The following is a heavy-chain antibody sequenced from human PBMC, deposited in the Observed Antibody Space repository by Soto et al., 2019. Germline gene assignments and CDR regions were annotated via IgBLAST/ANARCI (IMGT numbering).Heavy chain of an antibody. CDR1: GYTFTSYG. V-gene: IGHV1-18*01. CDR2: ISAYNGNT. J-gene: IGHJ6*02. CDR3: ARVVPAANCYYGMDV. D-gene: IGHD2-2*01. Sequence: QVQLVQSGAEVKKPGASVKVSCKASGYTFTSYGISWVRQAPGQGLEWMGWISAYNGNTNYAQKLQGRVTMTTDTSKSTAYMELRSLRSDDTAVYYCARVVPAANCYYGMDVWGQGTTVTVSS.